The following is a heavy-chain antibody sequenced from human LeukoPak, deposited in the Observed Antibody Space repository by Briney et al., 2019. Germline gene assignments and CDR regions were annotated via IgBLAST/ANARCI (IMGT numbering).Heavy chain of an antibody. CDR2: ISGSGGST. J-gene: IGHJ4*02. D-gene: IGHD6-19*01. CDR1: GFTFSSYG. CDR3: AKDLVYSSGWYEGSGFDY. V-gene: IGHV3-23*01. Sequence: GGSLRLSCAASGFTFSSYGMSWVRQAPGKGLEWVSAISGSGGSTYYADSVKGRFTISRDNSKNTLYLQMNSLRAEDTAVYYCAKDLVYSSGWYEGSGFDYWGQGTLVTVSS.